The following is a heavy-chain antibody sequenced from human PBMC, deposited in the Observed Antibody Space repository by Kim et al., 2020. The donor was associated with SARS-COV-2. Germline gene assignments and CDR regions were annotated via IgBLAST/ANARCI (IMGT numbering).Heavy chain of an antibody. J-gene: IGHJ4*02. CDR1: GFVFTNYR. CDR2: INPTSSLL. Sequence: GGSLRLSCVASGFVFTNYRMNWVRQAPGKGLEWVSSINPTSSLLHYADSVKGRFNISRDDAKNSLYLQMNSLRAEDTAVYYCARDGQDYVWEHWGQGTLVTVSS. V-gene: IGHV3-21*01. D-gene: IGHD3-16*01. CDR3: ARDGQDYVWEH.